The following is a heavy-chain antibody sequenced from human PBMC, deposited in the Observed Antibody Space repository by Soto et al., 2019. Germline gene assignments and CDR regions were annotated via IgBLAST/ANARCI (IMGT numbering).Heavy chain of an antibody. CDR1: GFTFSSYA. CDR3: EKALYYYDSSGPFDY. CDR2: ISGSGGST. Sequence: PGGSLRLSCAASGFTFSSYAMSWVRQAPGKGLEWVSAISGSGGSTYYADSVKGRFTISRDNSKNTLYLQMNSLRAEDTAVYYCEKALYYYDSSGPFDYWGQGTLVTVSS. J-gene: IGHJ4*02. D-gene: IGHD3-22*01. V-gene: IGHV3-23*01.